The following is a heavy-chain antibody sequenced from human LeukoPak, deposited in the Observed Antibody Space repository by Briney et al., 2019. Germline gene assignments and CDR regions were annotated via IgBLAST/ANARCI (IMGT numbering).Heavy chain of an antibody. D-gene: IGHD1-26*01. J-gene: IGHJ4*02. CDR1: GNSVTSYY. CDR2: GDHFGGA. CDR3: ARLSDLYNGTYLMDS. Sequence: PSETLSLTCTVSGNSVTSYYWSWIRQPPGKGLEWIGYGDHFGGAIYNPSLKSRVTISVDSSKNQFALRLTSVTAADTAVYHCARLSDLYNGTYLMDSCSQGTLVTVSS. V-gene: IGHV4-59*02.